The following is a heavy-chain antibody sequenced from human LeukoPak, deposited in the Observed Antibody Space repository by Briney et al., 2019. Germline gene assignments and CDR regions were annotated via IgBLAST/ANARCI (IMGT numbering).Heavy chain of an antibody. D-gene: IGHD2-2*01. V-gene: IGHV1-2*02. Sequence: ASVKVSCKASGYTFTAYYMHWVRQAPGQGLEWMGWINPNSGGTNYAQKFQGRVTMTRDTSISTAYMELSRLRSDDTAVYYCARDRVVVPAAFDYWGQGTLVTVSS. CDR2: INPNSGGT. CDR3: ARDRVVVPAAFDY. J-gene: IGHJ4*02. CDR1: GYTFTAYY.